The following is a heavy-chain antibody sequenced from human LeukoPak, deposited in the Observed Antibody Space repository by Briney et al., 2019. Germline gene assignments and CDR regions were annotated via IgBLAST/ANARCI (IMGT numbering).Heavy chain of an antibody. CDR2: VIPVFDTI. Sequence: SVKVSCKASGYTFTSYGIIWVRQAPGQGLEWVGGVIPVFDTIDYAPKFHGRVTITADKSTSTAYLEMTSLRSEDTAMYYCARIPYSGYEYRGFAYWGQGTLVTVSS. D-gene: IGHD5-12*01. CDR3: ARIPYSGYEYRGFAY. V-gene: IGHV1-69*06. CDR1: GYTFTSYG. J-gene: IGHJ4*02.